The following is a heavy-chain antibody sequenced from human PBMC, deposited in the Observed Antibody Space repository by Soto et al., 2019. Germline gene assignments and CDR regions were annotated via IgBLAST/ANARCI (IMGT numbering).Heavy chain of an antibody. V-gene: IGHV3-72*01. CDR2: TRNKANSYTT. CDR3: AREGLDYYDSSGYFDY. J-gene: IGHJ4*02. D-gene: IGHD3-22*01. CDR1: GFTFSDHY. Sequence: EVQLVESGGGLVQPGGSLRLSCAASGFTFSDHYMDWVRQAPGKGLEWVGRTRNKANSYTTEYAASVKGRFTISRDDSKNSLYLQMNSLKTEDTAVYSCAREGLDYYDSSGYFDYWGQGTLVTVSS.